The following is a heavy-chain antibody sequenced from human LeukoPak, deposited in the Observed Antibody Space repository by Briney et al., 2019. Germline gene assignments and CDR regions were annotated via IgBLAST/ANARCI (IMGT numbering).Heavy chain of an antibody. D-gene: IGHD6-19*01. CDR2: ISGSGGST. J-gene: IGHJ4*02. CDR3: AKVPYSSGWYVWDY. CDR1: GFTFSSYA. Sequence: GGSLRLSCAASGFTFSSYAMSWVRQAPGKGLEWVSAISGSGGSTYYADSVKGRFTISRDNSKNTLYLQMNGLRAEDTAVYYCAKVPYSSGWYVWDYWGQGTLVTVSS. V-gene: IGHV3-23*01.